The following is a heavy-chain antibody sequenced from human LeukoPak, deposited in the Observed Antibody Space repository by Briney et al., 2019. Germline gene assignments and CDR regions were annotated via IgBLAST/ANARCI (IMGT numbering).Heavy chain of an antibody. V-gene: IGHV4-4*07. D-gene: IGHD3-10*01. Sequence: PSETLSLTCTVSGGSISSYYWSWIRQPAGKGLEWIGRFYTSGSTKYNPSLKSRVTMSEDTSKNQFSLKLSSVTAADTAVYYCASSNTMVGGFDPWGQGTLVTVSS. CDR1: GGSISSYY. CDR3: ASSNTMVGGFDP. CDR2: FYTSGST. J-gene: IGHJ5*02.